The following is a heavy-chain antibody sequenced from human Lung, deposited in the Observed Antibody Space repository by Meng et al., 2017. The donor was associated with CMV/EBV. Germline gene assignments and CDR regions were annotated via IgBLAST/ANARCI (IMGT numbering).Heavy chain of an antibody. J-gene: IGHJ4*02. CDR1: GCCISSSNG. D-gene: IGHD6-19*01. CDR2: IYHSGST. V-gene: IGHV4-4*02. Sequence: ESGHGMVKHCGRLSLLWAVFGCCISSSNGWSWVRQPPGKGMEWIGEIYHSGSTNYNPSLKSRVTISVDKSKNQFSLKLSSVTVADTAVYYCASFPPPGKQWLVTDYWGQGTLVTVSS. CDR3: ASFPPPGKQWLVTDY.